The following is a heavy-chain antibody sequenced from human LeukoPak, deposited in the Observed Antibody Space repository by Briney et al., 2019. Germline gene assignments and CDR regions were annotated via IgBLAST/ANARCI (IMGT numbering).Heavy chain of an antibody. CDR1: GFTFSSYG. J-gene: IGHJ5*02. CDR3: AKVGRNGGVHWFAP. D-gene: IGHD2-8*02. CDR2: IRYDGSNK. Sequence: PGGSLRLSCAASGFTFSSYGMHWVRQAPGKGLEWVAFIRYDGSNKYYADSVKGRFTISRDNSKNTLYLQMNSLRAEDTAGYYWAKVGRNGGVHWFAPWAREPWSPSPQ. V-gene: IGHV3-30*02.